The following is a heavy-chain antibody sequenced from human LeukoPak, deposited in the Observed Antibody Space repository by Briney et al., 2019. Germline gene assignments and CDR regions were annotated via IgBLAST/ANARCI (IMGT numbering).Heavy chain of an antibody. J-gene: IGHJ4*02. D-gene: IGHD6-13*01. CDR3: ARWQQQLVFDY. CDR2: ISAYNGNT. CDR1: GYTFTSYG. Sequence: ASVKVSCKASGYTFTSYGISWVRQAPGQGLEWMGWISAYNGNTNNAQKLQGRVTMTTDTSTSTAYMEVRSLRSDDTAVYYCARWQQQLVFDYWGQGTLVTVSS. V-gene: IGHV1-18*01.